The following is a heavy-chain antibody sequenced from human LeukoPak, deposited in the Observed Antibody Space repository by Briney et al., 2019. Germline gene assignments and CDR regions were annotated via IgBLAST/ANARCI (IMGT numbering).Heavy chain of an antibody. J-gene: IGHJ4*02. V-gene: IGHV1-69*13. CDR1: GGTFSSYA. Sequence: SVKVSCKASGGTFSSYAFSWVRQAPGQGLEGMGGIIPLFGTVNYAQKFQDRVTIAADESTSTAYMELSSLRSEDTAVFYCARVGHYYDSSGYYYDYWGQGTLVTVSS. D-gene: IGHD3-22*01. CDR2: IIPLFGTV. CDR3: ARVGHYYDSSGYYYDY.